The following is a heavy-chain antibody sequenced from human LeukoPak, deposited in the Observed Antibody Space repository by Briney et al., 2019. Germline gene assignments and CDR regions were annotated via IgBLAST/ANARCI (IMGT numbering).Heavy chain of an antibody. J-gene: IGHJ6*02. CDR2: INPNSGGT. CDR3: ARDPVVTEYYYYGMDV. CDR1: GYTFTGYY. Sequence: GASVKVSCKASGYTFTGYYMHWVRQAPGQWLEWMGWINPNSGGTNYAQKFQGRVTMTRDTSISTAYMELSRLRSDDTAVYYCARDPVVTEYYYYGMDVWGQGTTVTVSS. D-gene: IGHD4-23*01. V-gene: IGHV1-2*02.